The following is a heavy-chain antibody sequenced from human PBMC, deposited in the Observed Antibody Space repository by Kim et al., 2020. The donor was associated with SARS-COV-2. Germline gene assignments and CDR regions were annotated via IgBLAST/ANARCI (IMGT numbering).Heavy chain of an antibody. CDR2: I. D-gene: IGHD4-17*01. J-gene: IGHJ4*02. CDR3: ARGGDLWYFDY. Sequence: IYYADSGKGRFTISRDNAKNSLFLKMNSLRAEDTAVYYCARGGDLWYFDYWGQGTLVTVSS. V-gene: IGHV3-11*01.